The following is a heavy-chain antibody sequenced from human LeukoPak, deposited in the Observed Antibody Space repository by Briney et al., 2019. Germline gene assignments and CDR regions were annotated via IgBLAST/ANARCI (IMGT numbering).Heavy chain of an antibody. D-gene: IGHD3-10*01. Sequence: TGGSLRLSCAASGFTFSSYSMSWVRQAPGQGLEWVSYISSSSNTVYADSVKGRFTISRDNDKKSLYLQMNSLRDEDTAVYYCARAGVVRGVSHFDSWGQGSLVTVSS. CDR1: GFTFSSYS. CDR2: ISSSSNTV. CDR3: ARAGVVRGVSHFDS. V-gene: IGHV3-48*02. J-gene: IGHJ4*02.